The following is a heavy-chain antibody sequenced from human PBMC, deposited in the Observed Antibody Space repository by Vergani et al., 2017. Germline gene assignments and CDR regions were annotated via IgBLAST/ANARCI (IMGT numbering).Heavy chain of an antibody. J-gene: IGHJ4*02. CDR3: ARGGGQTALDL. D-gene: IGHD5-18*01. CDR1: GYTFTKFG. V-gene: IGHV1-18*01. CDR2: ISAYNANT. Sequence: QVQLVQSGAEVKKPGASVKVCCKASGYTFTKFGITWVRQAPGQGLQWMGWISAYNANTNFAQKLQGRVFMTTDTSTRTAYMELRSLRSDDTAVYYCARGGGQTALDLWGQGTLVTVSS.